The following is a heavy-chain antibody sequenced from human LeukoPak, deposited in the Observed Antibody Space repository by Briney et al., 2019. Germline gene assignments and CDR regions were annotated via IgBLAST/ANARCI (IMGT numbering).Heavy chain of an antibody. J-gene: IGHJ4*02. CDR1: GYTFTGYY. CDR2: INPNSGGT. V-gene: IGHV1-2*02. D-gene: IGHD2-15*01. CDR3: AIPEGYCSGGSCYAPSN. Sequence: GASVKVSCKASGYTFTGYYMHWVRQAPGQGLEWMGWINPNSGGTNYAQKFQGRVTMTRDTSISTAYMELSRPRSDDTAVYYCAIPEGYCSGGSCYAPSNWGQGTLVTVSS.